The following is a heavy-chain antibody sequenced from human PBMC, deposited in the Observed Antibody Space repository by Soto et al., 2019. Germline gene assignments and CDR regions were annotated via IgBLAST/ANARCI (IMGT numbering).Heavy chain of an antibody. CDR3: ARDLVSAGGSNYYYYYGMDV. J-gene: IGHJ6*02. D-gene: IGHD3-10*01. CDR1: GYTFTGYY. CDR2: INPNSGGT. Sequence: GASVKVSCKASGYTFTGYYMHWVRQAPGQGLEWMGWINPNSGGTNYAQKFQGWVTMTRDTSISTAYMELSRLRSDDTAVYYCARDLVSAGGSNYYYYYGMDVWGQGTTVTVSS. V-gene: IGHV1-2*04.